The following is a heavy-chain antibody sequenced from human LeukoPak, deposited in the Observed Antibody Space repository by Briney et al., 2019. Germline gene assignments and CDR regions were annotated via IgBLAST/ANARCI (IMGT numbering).Heavy chain of an antibody. V-gene: IGHV4-4*09. CDR3: ARQGAAAVFDP. D-gene: IGHD6-13*01. CDR2: IYTSGST. J-gene: IGHJ5*02. CDR1: GGSISSYY. Sequence: SETLSLTCTVSGGSISSYYWSWIQQPPGKGLEWIGYIYTSGSTNYNPSLKNRVTISVDTSKNQFSLKLSSVTAADTAVYYCARQGAAAVFDPWGQGTLVTVSS.